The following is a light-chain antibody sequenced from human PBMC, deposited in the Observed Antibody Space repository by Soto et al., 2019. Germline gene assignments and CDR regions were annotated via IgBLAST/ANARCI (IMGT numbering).Light chain of an antibody. V-gene: IGLV2-14*01. J-gene: IGLJ1*01. CDR2: DVS. Sequence: QSALTQPASVSGSPGQSITISCTGTSSDVGGYNYVSWYQQHPGKAPKLMIYDVSNRPSGVSNRFSGSKSGNTASLTISGLQAEDEADYYCSSYISSSIDYVFGTGTKVTVL. CDR3: SSYISSSIDYV. CDR1: SSDVGGYNY.